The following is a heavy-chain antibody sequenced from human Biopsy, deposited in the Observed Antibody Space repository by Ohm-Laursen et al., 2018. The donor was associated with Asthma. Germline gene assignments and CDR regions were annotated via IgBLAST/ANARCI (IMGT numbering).Heavy chain of an antibody. Sequence: SGTLSLTCTVSGGSMSSSSYSWGWIRQPPGKGLEWIGSISYTGNTDIPSLRSRVTLSVDTSENNFSLKLTSVTAADTAVFYCARHWNWGSFFDYWGQGMLVTVSS. CDR2: ISYTGNT. CDR1: GGSMSSSSYS. V-gene: IGHV4-39*01. CDR3: ARHWNWGSFFDY. D-gene: IGHD7-27*01. J-gene: IGHJ4*02.